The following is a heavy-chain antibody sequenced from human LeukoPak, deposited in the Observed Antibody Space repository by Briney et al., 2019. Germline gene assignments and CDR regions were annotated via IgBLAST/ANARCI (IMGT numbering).Heavy chain of an antibody. CDR2: IYYSGST. V-gene: IGHV4-59*01. CDR3: ARGKYYYDSSGYYRPLFDY. D-gene: IGHD3-22*01. J-gene: IGHJ4*02. CDR1: GGSISSNY. Sequence: SETLSLTCTVSGGSISSNYWNWIRQPPGKGLEWIGYIYYSGSTNYNPSLKSRVTISVDTSKNQFSLKLSSVTAADTAVYYCARGKYYYDSSGYYRPLFDYWGQGTLVTVSS.